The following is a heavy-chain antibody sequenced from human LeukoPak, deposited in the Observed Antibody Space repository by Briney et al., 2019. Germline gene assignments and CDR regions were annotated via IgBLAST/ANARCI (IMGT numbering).Heavy chain of an antibody. CDR2: INPNSGGT. CDR3: ARGRYSSSWYDYWYFDL. Sequence: GASVKVSCKASGYTFTGYHMHWVRQAPGQGLEWMGWINPNSGGTNYAQKFQGWVTITRDTSISTAYMELSRLRSDDTAVYYCARGRYSSSWYDYWYFDLWGRGTLVTVSS. D-gene: IGHD6-13*01. V-gene: IGHV1-2*04. CDR1: GYTFTGYH. J-gene: IGHJ2*01.